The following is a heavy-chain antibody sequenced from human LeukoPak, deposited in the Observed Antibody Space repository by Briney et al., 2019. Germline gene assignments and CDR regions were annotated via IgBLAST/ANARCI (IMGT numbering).Heavy chain of an antibody. J-gene: IGHJ4*02. Sequence: SDTLSLTCTVSGDSISTSKSYWGWIRQPPLKGLEWIGSIYYTGNTYYNASLKSRVTISVDTSKNQFSLKLSSVTAADTAVYYCARVKFGSYDYWGQGTLVTVSS. CDR2: IYYTGNT. D-gene: IGHD3-10*01. CDR1: GDSISTSKSY. CDR3: ARVKFGSYDY. V-gene: IGHV4-39*07.